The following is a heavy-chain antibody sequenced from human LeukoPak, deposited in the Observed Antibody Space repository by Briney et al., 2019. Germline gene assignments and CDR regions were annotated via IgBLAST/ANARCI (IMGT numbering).Heavy chain of an antibody. CDR3: AKDRESMVRGEGDY. V-gene: IGHV3-23*01. J-gene: IGHJ4*02. Sequence: GGSLRLSCAASGFTFSSYAMSWVRQAPGKGLEWVSAISGSGGSTYYADSVKGRFTISRDNSKNTLYLQMNSLRAEDTAVYYWAKDRESMVRGEGDYWGQGTLVTVSS. D-gene: IGHD3-10*01. CDR2: ISGSGGST. CDR1: GFTFSSYA.